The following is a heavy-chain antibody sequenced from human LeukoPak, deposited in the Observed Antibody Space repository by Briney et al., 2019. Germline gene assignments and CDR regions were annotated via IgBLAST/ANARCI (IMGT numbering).Heavy chain of an antibody. CDR3: ARAGTHGSGAYDAFDI. CDR2: IYHSGST. Sequence: SGTLSLTCAVSDGSISSSNWWSWVRQPPGKGLEWIGEIYHSGSTNYNPSLKSRVTISVDKSKNQFSLKLSSVTAADTAVYYCARAGTHGSGAYDAFDIWGQGTMVTVSS. D-gene: IGHD3-10*01. CDR1: DGSISSSNW. J-gene: IGHJ3*02. V-gene: IGHV4-4*02.